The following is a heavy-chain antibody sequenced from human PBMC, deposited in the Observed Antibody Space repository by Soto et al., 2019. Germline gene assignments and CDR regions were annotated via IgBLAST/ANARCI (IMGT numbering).Heavy chain of an antibody. CDR2: IYYSGST. J-gene: IGHJ6*03. CDR1: GGSISSYY. Sequence: SETLSLTCTVSGGSISSYYWSWIRQPPGKGLEWIGYIYYSGSTNYNPSLKSRVTISVDTSKNQFSLKLSSVTAADTAVYYCARLITMVREARWYYYMDVWGKGTTVTVSS. D-gene: IGHD3-10*01. V-gene: IGHV4-59*08. CDR3: ARLITMVREARWYYYMDV.